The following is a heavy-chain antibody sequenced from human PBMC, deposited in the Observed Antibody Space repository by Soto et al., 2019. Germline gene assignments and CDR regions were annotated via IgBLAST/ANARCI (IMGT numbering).Heavy chain of an antibody. V-gene: IGHV1-69*08. CDR2: IIPILGIA. J-gene: IGHJ3*01. D-gene: IGHD3-9*01. CDR1: GGTFSSYT. Sequence: QVQLVQSGAEVKKPGSSVKVSCKASGGTFSSYTISWVRQAPGQGLEWMGRIIPILGIANYAQKFQGRVTITADKYPSSGNIDLGTLRSEDSAVYNCAREPSERRLGYFAGLETALGRGAFDLWGKGTMVTVSS. CDR3: AREPSERRLGYFAGLETALGRGAFDL.